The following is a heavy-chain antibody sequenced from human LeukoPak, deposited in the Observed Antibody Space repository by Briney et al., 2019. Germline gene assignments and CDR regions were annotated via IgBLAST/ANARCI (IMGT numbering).Heavy chain of an antibody. Sequence: GGSLRLSCAASGFTFSSYEMTWVRQAPGKGLEWVANINQDGSEKYYVDSVKGRFTISRDNAKNSLYLQMNSLRAEDAAVYYCARRYMATSAEDFDYWGQGTLVTVSS. CDR2: INQDGSEK. V-gene: IGHV3-7*01. CDR3: ARRYMATSAEDFDY. D-gene: IGHD5-24*01. CDR1: GFTFSSYE. J-gene: IGHJ4*02.